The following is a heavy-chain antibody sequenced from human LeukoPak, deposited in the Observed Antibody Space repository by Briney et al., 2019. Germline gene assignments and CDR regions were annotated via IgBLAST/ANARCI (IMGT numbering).Heavy chain of an antibody. CDR1: GFTFGDYA. J-gene: IGHJ4*02. Sequence: GRSLRLSCAASGFTFGDYAMHWVRQAPGKGLEWVSGISWNSGSIGYADSVKGRFTISRDNAKNSLYLQMNSLRAEDTALYYCAKGDDHYYDSSGPFDYWGQGTLVTVSS. CDR3: AKGDDHYYDSSGPFDY. V-gene: IGHV3-9*01. CDR2: ISWNSGSI. D-gene: IGHD3-22*01.